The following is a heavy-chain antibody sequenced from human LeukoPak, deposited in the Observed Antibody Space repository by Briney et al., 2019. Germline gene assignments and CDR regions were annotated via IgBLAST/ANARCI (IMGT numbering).Heavy chain of an antibody. CDR1: GGSIISGDYY. CDR2: IYYSGPT. J-gene: IGHJ4*02. D-gene: IGHD2-15*01. V-gene: IGHV4-30-4*01. Sequence: SQTLSLTCTVSGGSIISGDYYWSWIRQPPGKGLEWIGYIYYSGPTSYNSSLQSRVTISVDTSKNQFSLKLNSVTAADTAVYYCASIGYCSGGSCLYFDHWGQGTLVTVSS. CDR3: ASIGYCSGGSCLYFDH.